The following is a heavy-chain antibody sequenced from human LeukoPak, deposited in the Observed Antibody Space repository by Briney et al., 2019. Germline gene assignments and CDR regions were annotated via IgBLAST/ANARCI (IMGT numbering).Heavy chain of an antibody. J-gene: IGHJ4*02. Sequence: GGSLRLSCAASGITFRSYGMHWVRQAPGKGLEWVAFIWYDGSNKYYPDSVKGRFTISRDNSRNTLFLQMNSLRAEDTAVYYCATDRATQYFDYWGQGTLVSVSS. CDR3: ATDRATQYFDY. CDR2: IWYDGSNK. V-gene: IGHV3-30*02. CDR1: GITFRSYG. D-gene: IGHD2-15*01.